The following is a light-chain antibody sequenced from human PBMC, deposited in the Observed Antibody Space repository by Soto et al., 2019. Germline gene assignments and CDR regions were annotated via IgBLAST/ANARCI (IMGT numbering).Light chain of an antibody. V-gene: IGKV3-15*01. Sequence: EVVLTQSPGTLSLSPGERATLSCRASQSIGGNLAWYQQKPGQAPRLLIYDPSARATGIPARFSGSGSGTEFTLTISSLQSEDFAVYYCQQYNNWPQTFGQGTKVDIK. J-gene: IGKJ1*01. CDR1: QSIGGN. CDR2: DPS. CDR3: QQYNNWPQT.